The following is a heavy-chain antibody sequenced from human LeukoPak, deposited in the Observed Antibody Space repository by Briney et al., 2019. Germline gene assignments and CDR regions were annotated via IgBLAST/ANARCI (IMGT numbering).Heavy chain of an antibody. Sequence: GGSLRLSCAASGFTFTTYGMHWFRQAPGKGLEWVAFIQNDEIDKFYADSVKGRFTISRDNSKNTLFLQMNSLRAEDTAVYYCAKERKLLPFDCWGQGTLVTVSS. CDR1: GFTFTTYG. CDR3: AKERKLLPFDC. D-gene: IGHD4-23*01. J-gene: IGHJ4*02. V-gene: IGHV3-30*02. CDR2: IQNDEIDK.